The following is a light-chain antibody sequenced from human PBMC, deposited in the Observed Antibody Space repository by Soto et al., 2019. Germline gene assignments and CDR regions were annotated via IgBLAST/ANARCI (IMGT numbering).Light chain of an antibody. CDR3: SSYTTSNTRQTG. J-gene: IGLJ1*01. Sequence: QSVLTQPASVSGSPGQSTTISCAGTSSDVGGYNYVSWYQHHPGTAPKLTIYDVSNRPSGVSNRLSGSKSGNTASLTISGLQPEDEADYYCSSYTTSNTRQTGFGTGPKVTVL. CDR2: DVS. V-gene: IGLV2-14*03. CDR1: SSDVGGYNY.